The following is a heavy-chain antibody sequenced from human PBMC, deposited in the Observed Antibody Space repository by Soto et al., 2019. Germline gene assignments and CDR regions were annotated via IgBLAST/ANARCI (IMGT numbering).Heavy chain of an antibody. CDR1: GFTFSIYS. CDR2: ISADSDTI. Sequence: GGSLRLSCEASGFTFSIYSMNWVRQAPGKGLEWIAYISADSDTIFYADSVKGRFTISRDDSRNSLYLQMNSLTDEDTAMYYGARLYYDYVWGQGTTVTVSS. CDR3: ARLYYDYV. V-gene: IGHV3-48*02. D-gene: IGHD3-3*01. J-gene: IGHJ6*02.